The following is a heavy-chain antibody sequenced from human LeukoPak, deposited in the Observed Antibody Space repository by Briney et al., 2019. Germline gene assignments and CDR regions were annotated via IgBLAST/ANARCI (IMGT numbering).Heavy chain of an antibody. J-gene: IGHJ1*01. Sequence: ASVKVSCKASGYTFTGYYMHWVRQAPGQGLEWMGWINPNSGGTNYAQKFQGRVTMTRDTSISTAYMELSRLRSDDTAVYYCARAYYITMVRAPFQHWGQGTLVTVSS. CDR3: ARAYYITMVRAPFQH. D-gene: IGHD3-10*01. CDR1: GYTFTGYY. CDR2: INPNSGGT. V-gene: IGHV1-2*02.